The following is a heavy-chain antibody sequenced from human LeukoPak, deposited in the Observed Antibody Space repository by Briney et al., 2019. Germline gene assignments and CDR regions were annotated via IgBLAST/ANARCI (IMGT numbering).Heavy chain of an antibody. CDR3: ELIAVAGTPLDY. CDR1: GGTFSSYA. CDR2: IIPILGIA. J-gene: IGHJ4*02. V-gene: IGHV1-69*04. Sequence: ASVKVSCKASGGTFSSYAISWVRRAPGQGLEWMGRIIPILGIANYAQKFQGRVTITADKSTSTAYMELSSLRSEDTAVYYCELIAVAGTPLDYWGQGTLVTVSS. D-gene: IGHD6-19*01.